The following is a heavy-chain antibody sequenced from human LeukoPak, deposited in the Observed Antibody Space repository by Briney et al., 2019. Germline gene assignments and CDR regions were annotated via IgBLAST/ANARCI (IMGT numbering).Heavy chain of an antibody. V-gene: IGHV3-23*01. CDR2: ISGSGGST. D-gene: IGHD2-21*01. CDR3: AKDWALGGKTVIRYYFDY. CDR1: GFTFSSYA. J-gene: IGHJ4*02. Sequence: GGSLRLSCAASGFTFSSYAMSWVRQAPGKGLGWVSAISGSGGSTYYADSVKGRFTISRDNSKNTLYLQMNSLRAEDTAVYYCAKDWALGGKTVIRYYFDYWGQGTLVTVSS.